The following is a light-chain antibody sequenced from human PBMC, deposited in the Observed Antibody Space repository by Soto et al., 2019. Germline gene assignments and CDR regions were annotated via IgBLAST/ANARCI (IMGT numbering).Light chain of an antibody. CDR2: EVS. V-gene: IGLV2-8*01. J-gene: IGLJ1*01. Sequence: QSVLTQPPSASGSPGQSVTISCTGTSSDVGGYNYVSWYQQHPGKAPKLMIYEVSKRPSGAPDRFSGSKSGNTASLTVSGLQAEDEADYYCSSYAVFGTGTKVTVL. CDR1: SSDVGGYNY. CDR3: SSYAV.